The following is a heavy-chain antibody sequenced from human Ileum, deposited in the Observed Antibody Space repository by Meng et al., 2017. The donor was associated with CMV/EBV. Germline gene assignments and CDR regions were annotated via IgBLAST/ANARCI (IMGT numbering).Heavy chain of an antibody. CDR2: IRYDGSNK. J-gene: IGHJ4*02. Sequence: GGSLRLSCVGSGFTFSSYGMHWVRQAPGKGLEWVAFIRYDGSNKYYADSVKGRFTISRDNSKNTLYLQMNSLRAEDTAVYYCAKDLDQWELPHFDYWGQGTLVTVSS. D-gene: IGHD1-26*01. CDR3: AKDLDQWELPHFDY. CDR1: GFTFSSYG. V-gene: IGHV3-30*02.